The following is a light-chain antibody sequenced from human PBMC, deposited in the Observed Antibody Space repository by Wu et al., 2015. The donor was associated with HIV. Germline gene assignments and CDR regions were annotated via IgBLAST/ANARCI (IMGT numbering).Light chain of an antibody. CDR2: DTS. CDR1: QSVSSY. J-gene: IGKJ2*01. Sequence: EIVLTQSPATLSLSPGGRATLSCRASQSVSSYVAWYQQKPGQAPRLLIYDTSNRATGIPARFSGSGSGTDFTLTISSLAPEDFAVYYCQQRSNWPPVYTFGQGTKLEIK. V-gene: IGKV3-11*01. CDR3: QQRSNWPPVYT.